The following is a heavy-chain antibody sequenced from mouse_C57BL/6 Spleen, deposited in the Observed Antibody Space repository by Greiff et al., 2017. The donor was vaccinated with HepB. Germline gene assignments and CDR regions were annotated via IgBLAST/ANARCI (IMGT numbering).Heavy chain of an antibody. V-gene: IGHV1-15*01. CDR2: IDPETGGT. CDR1: GYTFTDYE. Sequence: VKLMESGAELVRPGASVTLSCKASGYTFTDYEMHWVKQTPVHGLEWIGAIDPETGGTAYNQKFKGKAILTADKSSSTAYMELRSLTSEDSAVYYCTIGGFAYWGQGTLVTVSA. D-gene: IGHD2-14*01. J-gene: IGHJ3*01. CDR3: TIGGFAY.